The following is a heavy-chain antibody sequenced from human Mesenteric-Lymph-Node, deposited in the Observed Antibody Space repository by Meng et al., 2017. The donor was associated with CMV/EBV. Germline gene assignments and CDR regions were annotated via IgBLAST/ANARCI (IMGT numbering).Heavy chain of an antibody. CDR3: ARTGEDYGMDV. D-gene: IGHD7-27*01. V-gene: IGHV4-39*07. CDR2: IYYSGST. J-gene: IGHJ6*02. Sequence: GSLRLSCTVSGGSISSSSYYWGWIRQPPGKGLEWIGSIYYSGSTYYNPSLKSRVTISVDTSKNQFSLKLSSVTAADTAVYYCARTGEDYGMDVWGQGTMVTVSS. CDR1: GGSISSSSYY.